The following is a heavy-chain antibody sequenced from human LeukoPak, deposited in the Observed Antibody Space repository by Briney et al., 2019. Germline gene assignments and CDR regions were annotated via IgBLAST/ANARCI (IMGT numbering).Heavy chain of an antibody. J-gene: IGHJ4*02. CDR3: ARVLGYYDSSGYFDY. V-gene: IGHV3-7*01. CDR1: GFTFSSYW. Sequence: GSLRLSCAASGFTFSSYWMSWVRQAPGKGLEWLANIKQDGSEKYYVDSVKGRFTISRDNAKNSLYLQMNSLRAEDTAVYYCARVLGYYDSSGYFDYWGQGTLVTVSS. D-gene: IGHD3-22*01. CDR2: IKQDGSEK.